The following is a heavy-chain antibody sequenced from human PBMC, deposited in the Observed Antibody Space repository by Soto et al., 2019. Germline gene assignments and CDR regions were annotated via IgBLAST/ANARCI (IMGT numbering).Heavy chain of an antibody. D-gene: IGHD3-22*01. CDR1: GGSISSGDYY. CDR2: IYYSGST. CDR3: ARENGPEERNYYVSSGYYYVDNLFDP. Sequence: SETLSLTCTVSGGSISSGDYYWSWIRQPPGKGLEWIGYIYYSGSTYYNPSLKSRVTISVDTSKNQFSLKLSSVTAADTAVYYCARENGPEERNYYVSSGYYYVDNLFDPWGQGTLVTVSS. J-gene: IGHJ5*02. V-gene: IGHV4-30-4*01.